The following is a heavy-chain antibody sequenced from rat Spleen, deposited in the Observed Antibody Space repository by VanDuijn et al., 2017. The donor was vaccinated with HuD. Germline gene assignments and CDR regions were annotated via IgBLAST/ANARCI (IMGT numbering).Heavy chain of an antibody. CDR1: GFTFSDYY. CDR2: INPGGGNT. J-gene: IGHJ2*01. V-gene: IGHV5-25*01. D-gene: IGHD1-4*01. CDR3: ARGATP. Sequence: EVQLVESGGGLVQPGRSMKLSCAASGFTFSDYYMAWVRQAPTKGLEWVASINPGGGNTYYRDSVKGRFTISRDNAKSTLYLQMDSLRSEDTATYYCARGATPWGQGVMVTVSS.